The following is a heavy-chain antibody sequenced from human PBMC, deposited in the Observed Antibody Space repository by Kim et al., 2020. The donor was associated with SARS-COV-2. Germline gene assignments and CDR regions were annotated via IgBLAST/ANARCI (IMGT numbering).Heavy chain of an antibody. J-gene: IGHJ3*02. Sequence: AQKFQGRVTMTEDTSTDTAYMELSSLRSEDTAVYYCATVGQLEIYDAFDIWGQGTMVTVSS. V-gene: IGHV1-24*01. D-gene: IGHD1-1*01. CDR3: ATVGQLEIYDAFDI.